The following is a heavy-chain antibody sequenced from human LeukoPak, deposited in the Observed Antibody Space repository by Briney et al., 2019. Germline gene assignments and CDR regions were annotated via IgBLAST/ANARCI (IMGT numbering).Heavy chain of an antibody. CDR1: GYTFTSYD. CDR2: MNPNSGNT. Sequence: ASVKVSCKASGYTFTSYDINWVRQATGQGLEWMGWMNPNSGNTGCAQKFQGRVTITRNTSISTAYMELSSLRSEDTAVYYCARESSSSLDYWGQGTLVTVSS. D-gene: IGHD6-6*01. J-gene: IGHJ4*02. CDR3: ARESSSSLDY. V-gene: IGHV1-8*03.